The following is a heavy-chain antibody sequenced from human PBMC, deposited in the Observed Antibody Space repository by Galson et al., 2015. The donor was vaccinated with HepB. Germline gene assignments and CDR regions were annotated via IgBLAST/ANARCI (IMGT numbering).Heavy chain of an antibody. Sequence: SLRLSCAGSGFIFSNAWMSWVRQAPGKGLEWVGRIKSKTDGGTTDYAAPMEGRFTISRDDSENTLYLQMNSLQTEDTAIYYCTTGVARGVIHGWGQETLVTVSS. CDR3: TTGVARGVIHG. D-gene: IGHD3-10*01. J-gene: IGHJ4*02. CDR1: GFIFSNAW. CDR2: IKSKTDGGTT. V-gene: IGHV3-15*01.